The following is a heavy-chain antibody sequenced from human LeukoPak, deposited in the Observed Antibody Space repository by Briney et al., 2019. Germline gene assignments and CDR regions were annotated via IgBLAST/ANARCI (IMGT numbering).Heavy chain of an antibody. J-gene: IGHJ2*01. V-gene: IGHV1-8*03. Sequence: ASVKVSCKASGYTFTSYDINWVRQATGQGLEWMGWMNPNSGNTGYAQKFQGRVTITRNTSISTAYMELSSLRSEDTAIYYCARRAYYDTSGYYPASGYFDLWGRGTLVTVSS. CDR3: ARRAYYDTSGYYPASGYFDL. CDR1: GYTFTSYD. D-gene: IGHD3-22*01. CDR2: MNPNSGNT.